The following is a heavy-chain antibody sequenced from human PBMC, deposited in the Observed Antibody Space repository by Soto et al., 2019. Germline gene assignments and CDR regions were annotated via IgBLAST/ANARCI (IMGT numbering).Heavy chain of an antibody. Sequence: PGESLKISCKGSGYSFTSYWIGWVRQMPGKGLEWMGIIYPGDSDTRYSPSFQGQVTISADKSISTAYLQWSSLKASDTAMYYCASLGGYCSSTSCATNDAFDIWGQGTMVTVSS. CDR3: ASLGGYCSSTSCATNDAFDI. V-gene: IGHV5-51*01. CDR1: GYSFTSYW. CDR2: IYPGDSDT. J-gene: IGHJ3*02. D-gene: IGHD2-2*01.